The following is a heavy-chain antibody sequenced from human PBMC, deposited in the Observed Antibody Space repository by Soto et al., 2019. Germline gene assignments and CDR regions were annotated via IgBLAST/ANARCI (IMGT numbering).Heavy chain of an antibody. CDR3: ASMGYHYGSGSYPLDY. CDR1: GDSVSSNSAA. J-gene: IGHJ4*02. V-gene: IGHV6-1*01. CDR2: TYYRSKWYN. D-gene: IGHD3-10*01. Sequence: SQTLSLTCAISGDSVSSNSAAWNWIRQSPSRGLEWLGRTYYRSKWYNDYAVSVKSRITINPDTSKNQFSLNLRSVTAADTAVYYCASMGYHYGSGSYPLDYWGQGTLVTVSS.